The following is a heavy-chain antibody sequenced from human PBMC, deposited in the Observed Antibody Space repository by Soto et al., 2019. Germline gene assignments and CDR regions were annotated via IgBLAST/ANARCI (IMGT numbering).Heavy chain of an antibody. CDR3: ARDPSSRHYGDPPYYYYYGMDV. Sequence: EVQLVESGGGLVQPGGSLRLSCAASGFTFSSYSMNWVRQAPGKGLGWVSYISSSSSTIYYADSVKGRFTISRDNAKNSLYLQMNSLRDEDTAVYYCARDPSSRHYGDPPYYYYYGMDVWGQGTTVTVSS. CDR1: GFTFSSYS. J-gene: IGHJ6*02. D-gene: IGHD4-17*01. V-gene: IGHV3-48*02. CDR2: ISSSSSTI.